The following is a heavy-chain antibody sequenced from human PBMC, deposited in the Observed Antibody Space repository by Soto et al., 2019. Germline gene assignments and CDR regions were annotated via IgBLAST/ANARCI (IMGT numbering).Heavy chain of an antibody. V-gene: IGHV4-59*11. D-gene: IGHD3-9*01. CDR3: ARRNFAYDTSRVRFSFFMDV. CDR1: GVSINDHY. J-gene: IGHJ6*03. CDR2: VHNSGGT. Sequence: QVRLQESGPGLVKPSETLSLTCSVSGVSINDHYWAWIRQPPGKGLEWIGYVHNSGGTNYNPSLKSRVTMSLDTSKSQVSLKLTSVSAADTAVYYCARRNFAYDTSRVRFSFFMDVWGNGTTVTVTS.